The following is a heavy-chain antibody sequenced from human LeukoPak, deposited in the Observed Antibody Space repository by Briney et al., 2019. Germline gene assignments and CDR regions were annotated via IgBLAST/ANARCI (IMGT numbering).Heavy chain of an antibody. CDR2: INPNSGGT. CDR1: GYTFTGYY. D-gene: IGHD3-9*01. CDR3: ASPDILTGYYSSDY. J-gene: IGHJ4*02. Sequence: GASVKVSCKASGYTFTGYYMHWVRQAPGQGLQWMGWINPNSGGTNYAQKFQGRVTMTRDTSISTAYMELSRLRSDDTAVYYCASPDILTGYYSSDYWGQGTLVTVSS. V-gene: IGHV1-2*02.